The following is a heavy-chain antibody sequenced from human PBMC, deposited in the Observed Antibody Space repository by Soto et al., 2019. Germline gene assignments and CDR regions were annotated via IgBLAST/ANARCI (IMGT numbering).Heavy chain of an antibody. CDR1: GGSISSTTSY. V-gene: IGHV4-39*01. CDR2: IYYSGST. CDR3: ARISFYYYYMDV. Sequence: QLQLQESGPGLVKPSETLSLTCTVSGGSISSTTSYWGWIRQPPGKGLEWIGTIYYSGSTYYSPSLKSRVTISIDTSKNQFSLKLSSVTAADTAVYYCARISFYYYYMDVWGKGTTVTVSS. J-gene: IGHJ6*03.